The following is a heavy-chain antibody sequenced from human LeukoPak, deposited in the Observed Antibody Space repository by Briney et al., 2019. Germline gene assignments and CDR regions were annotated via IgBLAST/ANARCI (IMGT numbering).Heavy chain of an antibody. CDR2: ISGSSSYI. J-gene: IGHJ5*02. D-gene: IGHD6-19*01. Sequence: PGGSLRLSCAASGFTFSSYSMNWVRQAPGKGLEWVSSISGSSSYIFYADSVKGRFTISRDNAKNSLYLQMNSLRAGDTAVYYCARQIAVAGSNWFDLWGQGTLVTVSS. CDR3: ARQIAVAGSNWFDL. CDR1: GFTFSSYS. V-gene: IGHV3-21*01.